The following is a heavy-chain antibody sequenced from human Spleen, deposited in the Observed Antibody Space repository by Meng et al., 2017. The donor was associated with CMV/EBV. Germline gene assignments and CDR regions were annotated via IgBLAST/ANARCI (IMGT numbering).Heavy chain of an antibody. D-gene: IGHD2-2*02. CDR3: ARGGDIVVVSPAIPLDY. Sequence: STSAAWNWIRQSPSRGLEWLGRTYYRSKWYTDYALFVKSRITINPDTSKTQFSLQLTSVTPEDTAVYYCARGGDIVVVSPAIPLDYWGQGTLVTVSS. J-gene: IGHJ4*02. CDR1: STSAA. CDR2: TYYRSKWYT. V-gene: IGHV6-1*01.